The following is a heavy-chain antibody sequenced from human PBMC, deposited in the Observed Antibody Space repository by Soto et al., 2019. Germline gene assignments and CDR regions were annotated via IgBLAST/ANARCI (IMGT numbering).Heavy chain of an antibody. V-gene: IGHV3-30-3*01. D-gene: IGHD4-17*01. Sequence: GGSLRLSCAASGFTFSSYAMHWVRQAPGKGLEWVTVISYDGNNKYYADSVEGRFTISRDNSKNTLYLQMNSLRTEDTGVYYCARSQQTTVTSPIADPWGQGTLVTVSS. CDR1: GFTFSSYA. CDR3: ARSQQTTVTSPIADP. J-gene: IGHJ5*02. CDR2: ISYDGNNK.